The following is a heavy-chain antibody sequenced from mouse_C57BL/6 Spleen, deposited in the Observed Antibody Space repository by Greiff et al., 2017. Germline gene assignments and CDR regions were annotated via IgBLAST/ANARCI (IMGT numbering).Heavy chain of an antibody. CDR1: GYTFTSYT. Sequence: QVQLKESGAELARPGASVKMSCKASGYTFTSYTMHWVKQRPGQGLEWIGYINPSSGYPKYNQKFKDKATLTADKSSSTAYMQLSSLTSEDSAVYDCARTPHYGNYMAYWGQGTLVTVSA. D-gene: IGHD2-1*01. V-gene: IGHV1-4*01. J-gene: IGHJ3*01. CDR3: ARTPHYGNYMAY. CDR2: INPSSGYP.